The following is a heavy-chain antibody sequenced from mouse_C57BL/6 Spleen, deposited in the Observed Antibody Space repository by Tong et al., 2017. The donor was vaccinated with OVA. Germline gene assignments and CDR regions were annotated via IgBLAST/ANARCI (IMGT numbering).Heavy chain of an antibody. CDR2: ISDGGSYT. CDR3: ARDQGDYHYAMDY. Sequence: EVQLQESGGGLVKPRGSLKLSCAASGFTFSSYAMSWVRQTPEKRLEWVATISDGGSYTYYPDNVKGRFTISRDNAKNNLYMQMSHLKSEDTAMYYCARDQGDYHYAMDYWGQGTSVTVSS. J-gene: IGHJ4*01. V-gene: IGHV5-4*01. D-gene: IGHD2-4*01. CDR1: GFTFSSYA.